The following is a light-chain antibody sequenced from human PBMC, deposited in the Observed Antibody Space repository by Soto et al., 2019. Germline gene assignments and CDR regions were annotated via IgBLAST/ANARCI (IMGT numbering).Light chain of an antibody. CDR2: WAS. CDR3: QQYYSTPLT. CDR1: RSVLWSNNKNY. V-gene: IGKV4-1*01. J-gene: IGKJ4*01. Sequence: DIVMTQSPDSLTVSLGERATINCKSSRSVLWSNNKNYLAWYQQKPGQSPKLLIYWASTRESGVPDRFSGSGSGTDFTLTISSLQAEDVAVYYCQQYYSTPLTFGGGTKVDIK.